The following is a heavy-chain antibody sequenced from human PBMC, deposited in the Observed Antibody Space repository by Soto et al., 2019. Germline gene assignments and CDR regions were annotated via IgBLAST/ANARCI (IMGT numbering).Heavy chain of an antibody. CDR3: ARDNVAVAGTVAYFQH. J-gene: IGHJ1*01. Sequence: PPETLSLTCTVSGGSISSYYWSWIRQPPGKGLEWIGSIYYSGTTDYNPSLKSRVTISVDTSKNQFSLKLSSVTAADTAVYYCARDNVAVAGTVAYFQHWGQGTLVTVSS. D-gene: IGHD6-19*01. CDR2: IYYSGTT. V-gene: IGHV4-59*01. CDR1: GGSISSYY.